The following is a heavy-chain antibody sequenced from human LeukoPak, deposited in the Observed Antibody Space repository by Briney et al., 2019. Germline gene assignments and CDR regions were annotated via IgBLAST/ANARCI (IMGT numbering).Heavy chain of an antibody. CDR3: ARDASPMVYIGMDV. CDR1: GFTFSSYS. CDR2: ISSSSSYI. J-gene: IGHJ6*02. Sequence: PGGSLRLSCAASGFTFSSYSMNWVRQAPGKGLEWVSSISSSSSYIYYADSVKGRFTISRDNAKNSLYLQMNSLRAEDTAVYYCARDASPMVYIGMDVWGQGTTVTVSS. D-gene: IGHD3-10*01. V-gene: IGHV3-21*01.